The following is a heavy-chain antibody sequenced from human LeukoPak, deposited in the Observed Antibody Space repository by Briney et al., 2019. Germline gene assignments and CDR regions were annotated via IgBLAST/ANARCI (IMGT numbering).Heavy chain of an antibody. V-gene: IGHV3-23*01. CDR3: AKMGNYAFGVFDF. CDR2: ISGNGDTT. D-gene: IGHD3-16*01. J-gene: IGHJ4*02. Sequence: GGSLRLSCAASGFTFRNYAMTWVRQAPGKGLEWVSVISGNGDTTYYADSVKGRFTISRDSSKNTVFLQLNGLRAEDTAVYYCAKMGNYAFGVFDFWGQGTLVIVSS. CDR1: GFTFRNYA.